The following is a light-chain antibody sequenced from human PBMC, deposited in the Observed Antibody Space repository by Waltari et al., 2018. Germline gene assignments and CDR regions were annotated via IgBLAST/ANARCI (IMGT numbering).Light chain of an antibody. J-gene: IGKJ3*01. Sequence: AIQLTQSPSSLSASFGPIITITCRASQDIASALSWYVQKPGKAPQLLINYASTLESGVPSRFSGSGSGTDFTLSISGLQPEDFATYYCQQFINYPLTFGPGTTVDIK. CDR1: QDIASA. CDR2: YAS. CDR3: QQFINYPLT. V-gene: IGKV1D-13*01.